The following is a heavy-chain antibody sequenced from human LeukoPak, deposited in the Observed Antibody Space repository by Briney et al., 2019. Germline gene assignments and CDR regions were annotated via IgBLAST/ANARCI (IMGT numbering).Heavy chain of an antibody. V-gene: IGHV4-38-2*02. CDR1: GYSISSGYY. CDR3: ARVPSDDDFWSGDLPYFDY. Sequence: SETLSLTCTVSGYSISSGYYWGWIRQPPGKGPEWIGSIYHSGRTYYNPSLKSRVTISVDTSKNQLSLNLSSVTAADTAVSYCARVPSDDDFWSGDLPYFDYWGQGTLVTVSS. J-gene: IGHJ4*02. CDR2: IYHSGRT. D-gene: IGHD3-3*01.